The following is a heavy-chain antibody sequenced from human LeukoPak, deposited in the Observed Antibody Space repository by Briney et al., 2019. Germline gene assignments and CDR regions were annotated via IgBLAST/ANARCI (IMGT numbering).Heavy chain of an antibody. D-gene: IGHD6-19*01. CDR1: GFTFSDHY. V-gene: IGHV3-72*01. CDR2: SRNKANSYTA. J-gene: IGHJ4*02. CDR3: ASLSYSSAWYYDN. Sequence: QPGGSLRLSCGASGFTFSDHYMAWVRQAPGKGLEWVGRSRNKANSYTAEYAASVKGRFTISRDQSKNSLFLQMNSLNIEDTAVYYCASLSYSSAWYYDNWGQGTLVTVS.